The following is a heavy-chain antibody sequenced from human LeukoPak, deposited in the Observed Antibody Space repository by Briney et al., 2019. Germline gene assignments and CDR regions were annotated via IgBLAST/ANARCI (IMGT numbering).Heavy chain of an antibody. CDR2: ISGSGGST. Sequence: PGGSLRLSCAASGFTFSSYAMSWVRQAPGKGLEWVSAISGSGGSTYYADSVKGRLTISRDNSKNTLYLQMNSLRAEDTAVYYCAKSTYYYDSSGYSLDYWGQGTLVTVSS. V-gene: IGHV3-23*01. J-gene: IGHJ4*02. CDR1: GFTFSSYA. D-gene: IGHD3-22*01. CDR3: AKSTYYYDSSGYSLDY.